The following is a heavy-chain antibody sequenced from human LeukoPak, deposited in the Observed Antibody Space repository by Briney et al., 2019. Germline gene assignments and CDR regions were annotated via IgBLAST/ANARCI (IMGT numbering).Heavy chain of an antibody. CDR3: AKSHERASWLYFDY. D-gene: IGHD1-26*01. Sequence: QPGGSLRLSCSASGFTFSSFSMSWVRQAPGKGLEWVSALSASGGSSYYAASMKGRFTISRDNSKNTLYLQLNSLTAEDTAVYYCAKSHERASWLYFDYWGQGTLVTVSS. CDR2: LSASGGSS. CDR1: GFTFSSFS. V-gene: IGHV3-23*01. J-gene: IGHJ4*02.